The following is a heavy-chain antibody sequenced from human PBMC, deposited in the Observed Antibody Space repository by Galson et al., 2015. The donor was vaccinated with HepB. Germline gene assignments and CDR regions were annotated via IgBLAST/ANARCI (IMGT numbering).Heavy chain of an antibody. CDR3: ARDGGRYCSSNSCFYGMDV. CDR1: GFTFNHYG. V-gene: IGHV3-33*01. D-gene: IGHD2-2*01. CDR2: IWYDGSKR. J-gene: IGHJ6*02. Sequence: SLRLSCAASGFTFNHYGMHWVRQAPGKGLEWVAIIWYDGSKRYYADSVKGRFTISRDNSKNTLYLQMTSLRAEYTAIYYCARDGGRYCSSNSCFYGMDVWGRGTTVTVSS.